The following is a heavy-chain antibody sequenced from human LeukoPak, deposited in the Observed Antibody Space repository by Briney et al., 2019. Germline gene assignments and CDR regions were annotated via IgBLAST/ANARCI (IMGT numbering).Heavy chain of an antibody. Sequence: AGGSLRLSCAASGFTFSIYALSWVRQAPGKGLEWVSVLGGSETSTSYADSVKGRFTISRDNAKNSLYLQMNSLRAEDTAVYYCALWTSPRPYCSSTSCYNDAFDIWGQGTMVTVSS. CDR3: ALWTSPRPYCSSTSCYNDAFDI. D-gene: IGHD2-2*01. CDR1: GFTFSIYA. J-gene: IGHJ3*02. CDR2: LGGSETST. V-gene: IGHV3-23*01.